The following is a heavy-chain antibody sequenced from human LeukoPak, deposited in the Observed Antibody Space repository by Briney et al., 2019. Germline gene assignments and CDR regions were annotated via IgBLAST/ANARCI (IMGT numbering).Heavy chain of an antibody. V-gene: IGHV1-69*06. CDR2: IIPIFGTA. D-gene: IGHD5-18*01. CDR3: ASLEEVDTAMVTPI. J-gene: IGHJ3*02. Sequence: SVKVSCKASGGTFSSYAISWVRQAPGQGLEWMGGIIPIFGTANYAQKFQGRVTITADKSTSTAYMELSSLRSEDTAVYYCASLEEVDTAMVTPIWGQGTMVTVSS. CDR1: GGTFSSYA.